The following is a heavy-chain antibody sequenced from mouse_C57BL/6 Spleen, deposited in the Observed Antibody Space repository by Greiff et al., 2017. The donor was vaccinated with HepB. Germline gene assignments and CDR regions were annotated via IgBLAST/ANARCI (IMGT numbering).Heavy chain of an antibody. CDR1: GFTFSSYA. CDR3: ARDLTTVVLDY. J-gene: IGHJ2*01. Sequence: EVKLMESGGGLVKPGGSLKLSCAASGFTFSSYAMSWVRQTPEKRLEWVATISDGGSYTYYPDNVKGRFTISRDNAKNNLYLQMSHLKSEDTAMYYCARDLTTVVLDYWGQGTTLTVSS. CDR2: ISDGGSYT. V-gene: IGHV5-4*01. D-gene: IGHD1-1*01.